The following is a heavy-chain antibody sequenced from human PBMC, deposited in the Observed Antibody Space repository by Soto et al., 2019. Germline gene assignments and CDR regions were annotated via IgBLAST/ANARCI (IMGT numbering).Heavy chain of an antibody. J-gene: IGHJ4*02. Sequence: GSLRLSCAAYGFTFSSYAMHWVRQAPGKGLEWVAVISYDGSNKYYADSVKGRFTISRDNSKNTLYLQMNSLRAEDTAVYYCARPRTPFYYDSSGYPIDYWGQGTLVTVSS. CDR1: GFTFSSYA. V-gene: IGHV3-30-3*01. CDR3: ARPRTPFYYDSSGYPIDY. D-gene: IGHD3-22*01. CDR2: ISYDGSNK.